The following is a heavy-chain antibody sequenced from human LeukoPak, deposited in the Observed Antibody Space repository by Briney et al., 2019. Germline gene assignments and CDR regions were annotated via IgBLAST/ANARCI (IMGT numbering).Heavy chain of an antibody. V-gene: IGHV1-2*02. CDR3: AGDYFSGGSCYSNFQP. D-gene: IGHD2-15*01. Sequence: ASVKVSCKASGYTFTGYYMHWVRQAPGQGLEWMGWINPNSGGTNYAQKFQGKVTMTRDTSTSTAYMELSRLRSDDTAVYCCAGDYFSGGSCYSNFQPWGQGTLVTVSS. J-gene: IGHJ1*01. CDR2: INPNSGGT. CDR1: GYTFTGYY.